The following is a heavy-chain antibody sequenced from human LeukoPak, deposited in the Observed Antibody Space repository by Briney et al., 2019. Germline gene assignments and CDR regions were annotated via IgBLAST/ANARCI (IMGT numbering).Heavy chain of an antibody. J-gene: IGHJ4*02. CDR3: ARVGSGLDY. V-gene: IGHV3-30-3*01. Sequence: SLRLSCAASGFTFSSYAMHWVRQAPGKGLEWVAVISYDGSNKYYADSVKGRFTISRDNSKNTLYLQMNSLRAEDTAVYYCARVGSGLDYWGQGTLVTVSS. D-gene: IGHD6-19*01. CDR1: GFTFSSYA. CDR2: ISYDGSNK.